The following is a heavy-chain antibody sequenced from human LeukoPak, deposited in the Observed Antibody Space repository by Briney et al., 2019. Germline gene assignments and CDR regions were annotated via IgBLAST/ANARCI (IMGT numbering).Heavy chain of an antibody. V-gene: IGHV3-23*01. CDR1: VFTFSNYG. D-gene: IGHD3-3*01. J-gene: IGHJ4*02. CDR3: ARDERLLSFLK. CDR2: ITGSGGST. Sequence: GGTLRLSRAVSVFTFSNYGLSWVRQAPGKGLEWVSGITGSGGSTYYADSVKGRFTISRDNSKNTLYLQMNSLRAEDPAIYYCARDERLLSFLKWGQGTLVTVSS.